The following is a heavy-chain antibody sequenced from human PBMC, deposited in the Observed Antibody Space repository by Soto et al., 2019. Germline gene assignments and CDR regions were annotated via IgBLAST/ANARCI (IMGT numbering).Heavy chain of an antibody. J-gene: IGHJ4*02. V-gene: IGHV3-30-3*01. CDR2: ISYDGSNK. CDR3: GRANDGGYYDSSCYYYLLDYFGY. CDR1: GFTFSSYA. D-gene: IGHD3-22*01. Sequence: QVQLVESGGGVVQPGRSLRLSCAASGFTFSSYAMHWVRQAPGKGLEWVAVISYDGSNKYYADSVKGRFTISRDNSKNPLYLQMNRLRAEDTAVYYCGRANDGGYYDSSCYYYLLDYFGYWGQGTLVTVSS.